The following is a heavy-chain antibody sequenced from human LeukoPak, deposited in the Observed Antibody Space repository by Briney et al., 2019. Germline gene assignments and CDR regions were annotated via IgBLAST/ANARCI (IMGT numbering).Heavy chain of an antibody. CDR1: GGPISSYY. Sequence: PSETLSLTCTVSGGPISSYYWSWIRQPAGKGLEWIGRIYTSGSTNYNPSLKSRVTISVDTSKNQFSLKLSSVTAADTAVYYCASGYSGYDLTYYFDYWGQGTLVTVSS. D-gene: IGHD5-12*01. J-gene: IGHJ4*02. V-gene: IGHV4-4*07. CDR3: ASGYSGYDLTYYFDY. CDR2: IYTSGST.